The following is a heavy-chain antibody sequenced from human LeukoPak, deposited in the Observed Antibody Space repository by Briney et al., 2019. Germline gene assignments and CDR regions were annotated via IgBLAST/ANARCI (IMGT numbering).Heavy chain of an antibody. CDR2: IYYSGST. Sequence: PSETLSLTCTVSGGPISSSSYYWGWIRQPPGKGLEWIGSIYYSGSTYYNPSLKSRVTISVDTSKNQFSLKLSSVTAADTAVYYCARGDVVVVAATPIPFDYWGQGTLVTVSS. D-gene: IGHD2-15*01. J-gene: IGHJ4*02. V-gene: IGHV4-39*07. CDR3: ARGDVVVVAATPIPFDY. CDR1: GGPISSSSYY.